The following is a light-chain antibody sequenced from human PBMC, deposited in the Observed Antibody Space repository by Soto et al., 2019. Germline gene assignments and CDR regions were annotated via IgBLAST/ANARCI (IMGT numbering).Light chain of an antibody. CDR1: QSVGSN. CDR2: GAS. J-gene: IGKJ1*01. Sequence: EIVMTQSPATLSVSPGERATLYCRARQSVGSNLAWYQQKPGQAPRLLIYGASTRAAGIPARFSGSGSGTEVTLIISSLQSEDSAVYFCQQYNTRWTFGPGTKVKIK. V-gene: IGKV3-15*01. CDR3: QQYNTRWT.